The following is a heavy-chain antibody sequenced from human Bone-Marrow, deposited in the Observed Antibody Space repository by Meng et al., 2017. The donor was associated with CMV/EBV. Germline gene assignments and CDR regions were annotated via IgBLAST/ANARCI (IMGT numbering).Heavy chain of an antibody. CDR1: GYTFTSYD. J-gene: IGHJ4*02. CDR3: ARGRTSPLLWFGETRFDY. D-gene: IGHD3-10*01. V-gene: IGHV1-8*01. CDR2: MNPNSGNT. Sequence: GGSLRLSCKGSGYTFTSYDINWVRQATGQGLEWMGWMNPNSGNTGYAQKFQGRVTMTRNTSVSTAYMELSSLRSEDTAVYYCARGRTSPLLWFGETRFDYWGQGTLVTVSS.